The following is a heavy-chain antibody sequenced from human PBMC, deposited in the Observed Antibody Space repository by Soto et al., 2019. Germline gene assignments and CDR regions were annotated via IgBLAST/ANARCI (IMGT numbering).Heavy chain of an antibody. J-gene: IGHJ3*01. D-gene: IGHD6-6*01. CDR2: VSGSARST. CDR1: GFTFSIYV. Sequence: EVQLLESGGDLVQPGGSLRLSCAASGFTFSIYVMTWVRHAPGKGLEWVSAVSGSARSTYYADSVKGRFSISRDNSKNTLSLQMSSLTADDTAVYYCARVEGTARNAFDVWGHGTMVTVSS. V-gene: IGHV3-23*01. CDR3: ARVEGTARNAFDV.